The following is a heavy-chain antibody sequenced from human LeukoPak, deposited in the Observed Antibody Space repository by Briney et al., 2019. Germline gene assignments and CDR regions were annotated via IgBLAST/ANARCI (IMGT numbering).Heavy chain of an antibody. J-gene: IGHJ4*02. CDR1: GYTFTDYY. CDR3: ARDYSGSYTH. V-gene: IGHV1-2*06. D-gene: IGHD1-26*01. Sequence: ASVKVSCKASGYTFTDYYIQWVRQAPGQGLEWMALIHPNSGDTYYAQKFRGRVTMTRDTSISTAYMELNRLTSDDTAVYYCARDYSGSYTHWAQGTLVTISS. CDR2: IHPNSGDT.